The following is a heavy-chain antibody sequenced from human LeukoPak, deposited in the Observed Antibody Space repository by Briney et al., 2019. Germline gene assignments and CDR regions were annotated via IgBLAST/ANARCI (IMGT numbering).Heavy chain of an antibody. CDR2: ISSSSYI. J-gene: IGHJ4*02. CDR3: ARDLGYCSGGSCYQSSGY. D-gene: IGHD2-15*01. CDR1: GFTFSSYS. V-gene: IGHV3-21*01. Sequence: PGGSLRLSCAASGFTFSSYSMNWVRQAPGKGLEWVSSISSSSYIYYADSVKGRFTISRDNAKNSLYLQMNSLRAEDTAVYYCARDLGYCSGGSCYQSSGYWGQGTLVTVSS.